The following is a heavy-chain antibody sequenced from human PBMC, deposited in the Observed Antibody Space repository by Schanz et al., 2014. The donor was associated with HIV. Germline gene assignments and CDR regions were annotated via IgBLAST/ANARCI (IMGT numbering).Heavy chain of an antibody. CDR2: ISGSGGST. CDR1: GFIFNDFA. V-gene: IGHV3-23*04. Sequence: EVQLVESGGGLLQPGRSLRLSCAASGFIFNDFAMHWVRQAPGKGLEWVSGISGSGGSTYYADSVNGRFTISRDNSKNTLYLQMTTLRTEDTAVYYCAKPEYDSRGNSQSHFDYWGQGTLVTVSS. CDR3: AKPEYDSRGNSQSHFDY. D-gene: IGHD3-22*01. J-gene: IGHJ4*02.